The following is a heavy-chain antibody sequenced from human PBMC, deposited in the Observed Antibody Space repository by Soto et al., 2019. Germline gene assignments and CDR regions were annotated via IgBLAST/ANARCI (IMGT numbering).Heavy chain of an antibody. V-gene: IGHV1-8*01. CDR2: MNPNTGNI. J-gene: IGHJ5*02. CDR1: EDTFTHYD. Sequence: QVELVQSGAEVKKPGASVKVSCQASEDTFTHYDINWVRQATGQELEWMGWMNPNTGNIDYAHKFQGRVTMTRDTSTRTVYMELSSLRSDDTAVYYCVRRVASGHRSWFDPWGQGTLVTVSS. CDR3: VRRVASGHRSWFDP. D-gene: IGHD2-21*01.